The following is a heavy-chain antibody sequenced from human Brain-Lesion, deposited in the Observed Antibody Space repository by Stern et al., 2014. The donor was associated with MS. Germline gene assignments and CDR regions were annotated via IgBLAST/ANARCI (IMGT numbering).Heavy chain of an antibody. CDR2: ISYSGNT. V-gene: IGHV4-39*01. CDR3: AGEEDIRYCSGGSCTGNWFDP. Sequence: QLQLQESGPGLVKPSETLSLTCTVAGGSVSSTSYAWAWIRQPPGKGLEWIGTISYSGNTYYGRSHKSRLTIPLTTPKNQFPLRRRLVTAADTAVYYCAGEEDIRYCSGGSCTGNWFDPWGQGTLVTVSS. D-gene: IGHD2-15*01. J-gene: IGHJ5*02. CDR1: GGSVSSTSYA.